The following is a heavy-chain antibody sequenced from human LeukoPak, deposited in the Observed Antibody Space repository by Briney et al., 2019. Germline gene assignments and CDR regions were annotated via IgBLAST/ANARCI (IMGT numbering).Heavy chain of an antibody. CDR2: IYSSGST. CDR3: ARSITIFGVVLDP. CDR1: GGSIRGYY. D-gene: IGHD3-3*01. J-gene: IGHJ5*02. Sequence: SETLSLTCNASGGSIRGYYWSWIRQPPGKGLEWIGYIYSSGSTNYNPSLKSRVTISVDTSKNQFSLKLSSVTAADTAVYYCARSITIFGVVLDPWGQGTLVTVSS. V-gene: IGHV4-59*01.